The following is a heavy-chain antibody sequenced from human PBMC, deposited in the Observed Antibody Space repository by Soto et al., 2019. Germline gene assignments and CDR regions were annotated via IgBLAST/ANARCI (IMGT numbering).Heavy chain of an antibody. J-gene: IGHJ4*02. D-gene: IGHD5-12*01. CDR3: AGSSGYDLGEIDY. CDR2: IYYSGST. CDR1: GGSITGYY. V-gene: IGHV4-59*08. Sequence: SETLSLTCTVSGGSITGYYWSWIRQPPGKGLEWIGYIYYSGSTNHNPSLKSRVAISVDTSKNQFSLKLSSVTATDTAVYYCAGSSGYDLGEIDYWGQGTLVTVSS.